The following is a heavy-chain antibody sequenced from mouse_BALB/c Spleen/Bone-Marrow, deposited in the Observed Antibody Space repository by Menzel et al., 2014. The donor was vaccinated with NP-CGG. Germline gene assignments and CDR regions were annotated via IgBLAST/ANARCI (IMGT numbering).Heavy chain of an antibody. CDR1: GYTFTSYW. CDR3: TKGLPSAY. CDR2: IYPGSGST. Sequence: LQQPGSELVRPGASVKLSCKASGYTFTSYWMHWVKQRPGQGLEWIGNIYPGSGSTNYDEKFKSKATLTVDTSSSTAHMQLSSLTSEDSAVYYCTKGLPSAYWGQGTLVTVSA. V-gene: IGHV1S22*01. D-gene: IGHD2-4*01. J-gene: IGHJ3*01.